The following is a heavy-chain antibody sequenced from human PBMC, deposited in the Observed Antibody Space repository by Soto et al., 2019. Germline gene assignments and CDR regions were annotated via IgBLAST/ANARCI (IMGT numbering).Heavy chain of an antibody. CDR1: GGTFSSYA. CDR2: IIPIFGTA. D-gene: IGHD3-3*01. V-gene: IGHV1-69*13. CDR3: ARDEAYYDFWSGYQPDNYYYVMDV. Sequence: SVKVSCKASGGTFSSYAISWVRQAPGQGLEWMGGIIPIFGTANYAQKFQGRVTITADESTSTAYMELSSLRSEDTAVYYCARDEAYYDFWSGYQPDNYYYVMDVWGQGTTVIVSS. J-gene: IGHJ6*02.